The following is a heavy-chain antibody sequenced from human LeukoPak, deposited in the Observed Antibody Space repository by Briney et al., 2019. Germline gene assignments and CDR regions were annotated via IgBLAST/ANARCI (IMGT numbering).Heavy chain of an antibody. Sequence: PGGSLRLSCVASGFTFSNYWIHWVRQVPGKGLVWVSRINLDGSTTTYADSVKGRFTISRDNDKNKLYLQMNSLRAEDTALYYCARDKTVSALRRDYMDVWGKGTTVTVSS. CDR2: INLDGSTT. CDR1: GFTFSNYW. J-gene: IGHJ6*03. V-gene: IGHV3-74*01. D-gene: IGHD4-17*01. CDR3: ARDKTVSALRRDYMDV.